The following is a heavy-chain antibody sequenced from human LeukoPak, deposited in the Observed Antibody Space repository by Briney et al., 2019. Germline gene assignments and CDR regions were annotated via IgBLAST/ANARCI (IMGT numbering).Heavy chain of an antibody. J-gene: IGHJ4*02. CDR1: GGSSSSSNW. CDR3: ARGAPPLYFSMIVVVITPFDY. CDR2: IYHSGST. V-gene: IGHV4-4*02. D-gene: IGHD3-22*01. Sequence: SETLSLTCAVSGGSSSSSNWWSWVRQLPGKGLEWIGEIYHSGSTNYNPSRKSRGTISVDKTNNRFSLRERSVTAGDTDVYYCARGAPPLYFSMIVVVITPFDYWGQGTLVTVSS.